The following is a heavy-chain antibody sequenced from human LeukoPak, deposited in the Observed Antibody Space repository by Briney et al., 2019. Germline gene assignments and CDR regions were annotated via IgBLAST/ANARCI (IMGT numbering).Heavy chain of an antibody. CDR3: AKDPGVYPTNWFDP. CDR1: GFTFSSYW. Sequence: GGSLRLSCAASGFTFSSYWMSWVRQAPGKGLEWVANIKQDGSEKYYVDSVKGRFTISRDNAKNSLYLQMNSLRAEDTAVYYCAKDPGVYPTNWFDPWGQGTLVTVSS. J-gene: IGHJ5*02. D-gene: IGHD3-3*01. V-gene: IGHV3-7*03. CDR2: IKQDGSEK.